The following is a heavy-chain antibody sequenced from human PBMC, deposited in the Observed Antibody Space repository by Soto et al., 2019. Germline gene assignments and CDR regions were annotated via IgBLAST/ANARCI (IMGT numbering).Heavy chain of an antibody. CDR3: ARDLGTAMTTGYYYGTDV. Sequence: SVKVSCKASGGTFSSYAISWVRQAPGQGLEWMGGIIPIFGTANYAQKFQGRVTITADESTSTAYMELSSLRSEDTAVYYCARDLGTAMTTGYYYGTDVRGQGTTCPVSS. V-gene: IGHV1-69*13. CDR1: GGTFSSYA. J-gene: IGHJ6*02. CDR2: IIPIFGTA. D-gene: IGHD5-18*01.